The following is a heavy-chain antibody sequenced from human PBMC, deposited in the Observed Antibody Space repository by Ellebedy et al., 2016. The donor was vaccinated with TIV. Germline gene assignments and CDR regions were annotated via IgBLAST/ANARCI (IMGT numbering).Heavy chain of an antibody. J-gene: IGHJ3*02. CDR1: GYTFTSYG. CDR2: ISGQNGNT. Sequence: AASVKVSCKASGYTFTSYGIIWVRQAPGRGLEWMGWISGQNGNTKYAQKIQGKVTMTTDTSTSTTFLELRSLTSDDTALYYCASGAHPGPFDKWGQGTMVTVSS. CDR3: ASGAHPGPFDK. D-gene: IGHD3-16*01. V-gene: IGHV1-18*01.